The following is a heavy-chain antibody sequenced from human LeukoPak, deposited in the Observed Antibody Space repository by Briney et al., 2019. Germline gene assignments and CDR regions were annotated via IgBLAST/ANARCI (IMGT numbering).Heavy chain of an antibody. J-gene: IGHJ4*02. CDR2: IDWDDDK. Sequence: QTLSLTCTFSGFSLSTSGMCVSWIRQPPGKALEWLARIDWDDDKYYSTSLKTRLTISKDTSKNQVVLTMTNMDPVDTATYYCARIGDYDISTGYYNFDYWGQGTLVTVSS. CDR3: ARIGDYDISTGYYNFDY. CDR1: GFSLSTSGMC. V-gene: IGHV2-70*11. D-gene: IGHD3-9*01.